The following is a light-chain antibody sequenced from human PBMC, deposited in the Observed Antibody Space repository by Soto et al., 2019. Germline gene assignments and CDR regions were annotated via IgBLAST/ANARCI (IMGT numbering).Light chain of an antibody. CDR1: SSDVGGYNY. CDR2: EVS. J-gene: IGLJ2*01. CDR3: SSYTSSSAVV. V-gene: IGLV2-14*01. Sequence: QSALTQPASVSGSPGQSITISCTGTSSDVGGYNYVSWYQKHPGKAPKLMIYEVSNRHSGVSNRFSGSKSGNTASLTISGLQAEDEADYYCSSYTSSSAVVFGGGTKLTVL.